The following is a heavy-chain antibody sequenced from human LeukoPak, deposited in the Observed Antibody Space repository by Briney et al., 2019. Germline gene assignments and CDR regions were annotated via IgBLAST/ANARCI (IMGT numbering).Heavy chain of an antibody. J-gene: IGHJ4*02. V-gene: IGHV3-21*04. CDR2: ISSSSSYI. CDR1: GFTFSSYS. Sequence: GGSLRLSCAASGFTFSSYSMNWVRQAPGKGLEWVSSISSSSSYIYYADSVKGRFTISRDNSKNTLYLQMNSLRAEDTAVYYCAKDPVTVVGTPTTFDYWGQGTLVTASS. D-gene: IGHD1-26*01. CDR3: AKDPVTVVGTPTTFDY.